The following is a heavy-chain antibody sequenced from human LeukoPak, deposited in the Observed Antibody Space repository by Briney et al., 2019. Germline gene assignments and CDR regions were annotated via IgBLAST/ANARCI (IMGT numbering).Heavy chain of an antibody. D-gene: IGHD6-19*01. CDR3: TREVSGWRGGAFDL. J-gene: IGHJ3*01. CDR1: GFTSSSYA. CDR2: ISGSGGST. Sequence: GGSLRLSCAASGFTSSSYAMSWVRQAPGKGLEWVSAISGSGGSTYYADSVKDRFAISRDNSKNTLYLQMNSLRVDDTAVYYCTREVSGWRGGAFDLWGQGTMVTVSS. V-gene: IGHV3-23*01.